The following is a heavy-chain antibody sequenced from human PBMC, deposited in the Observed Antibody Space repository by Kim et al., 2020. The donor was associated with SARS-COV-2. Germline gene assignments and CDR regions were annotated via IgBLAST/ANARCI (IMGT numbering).Heavy chain of an antibody. Sequence: SETLSLTCTVSGGSISSSSYYWGWIRQPPGKGLEWIGSIYYSGSTYYNPSLKSRVTISVDTSKNQFSLKLSSVTAADTAVYYCARGYSSGWFHYWGQGTLVTVSS. CDR3: ARGYSSGWFHY. J-gene: IGHJ4*02. V-gene: IGHV4-39*07. CDR1: GGSISSSSYY. CDR2: IYYSGST. D-gene: IGHD6-19*01.